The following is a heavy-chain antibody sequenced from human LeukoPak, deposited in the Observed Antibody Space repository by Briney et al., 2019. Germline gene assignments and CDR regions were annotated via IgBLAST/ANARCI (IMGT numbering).Heavy chain of an antibody. D-gene: IGHD3-22*01. CDR1: GGTFSSYA. Sequence: ASVKVSCKASGGTFSSYAISWVRQARGQGLEWMGGIIPIFGTANYAQKFQGRVTITADKSTSTAYMELSSLRSEDTAVYYCARGGIVVPNYFDYWGQGTLVTVSS. V-gene: IGHV1-69*06. J-gene: IGHJ4*02. CDR3: ARGGIVVPNYFDY. CDR2: IIPIFGTA.